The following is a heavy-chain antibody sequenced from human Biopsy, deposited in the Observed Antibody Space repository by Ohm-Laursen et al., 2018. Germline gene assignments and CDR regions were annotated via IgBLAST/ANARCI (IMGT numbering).Heavy chain of an antibody. J-gene: IGHJ4*02. CDR1: GYTLNELS. D-gene: IGHD1-1*01. CDR2: FAPENGKT. Sequence: ASVKVSCNVSGYTLNELSMHWVRQVPGKGLEWMGGFAPENGKTVYAQNFQARVSLTEDTSTDTAYMELRSLRAEDTAVYYCAADINVWNANYWGQGTQVTVSS. V-gene: IGHV1-24*01. CDR3: AADINVWNANY.